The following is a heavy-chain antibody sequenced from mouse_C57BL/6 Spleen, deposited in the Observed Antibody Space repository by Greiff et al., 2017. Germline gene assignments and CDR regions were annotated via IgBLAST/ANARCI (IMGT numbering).Heavy chain of an antibody. J-gene: IGHJ3*01. D-gene: IGHD2-4*01. CDR2: INPNNGGT. CDR1: GYTFTDYN. CDR3: ASLYDYPWFAY. Sequence: QLQQSGPELVKPGASVKMSCKASGYTFTDYNMHWVKQSPGKSLEWIGYINPNNGGTSYNQKFKGKATLTVNKSSSTAYMELRSLTSEDSAVYYCASLYDYPWFAYWGQGTLVTVSA. V-gene: IGHV1-22*01.